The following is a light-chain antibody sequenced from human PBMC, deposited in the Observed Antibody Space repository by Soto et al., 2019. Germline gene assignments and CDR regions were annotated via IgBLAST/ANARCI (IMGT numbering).Light chain of an antibody. CDR2: EGT. CDR3: CSYADGSIYF. Sequence: QSALTQPASVSGSPGQSITISCTRSSTDFENYNLVSWYQHCPDKAPKLIIYEGTKRPSEISDRFSGSESDTTASLIISGLQAEDEGDYYCCSYADGSIYFFGTGTKLTVL. V-gene: IGLV2-23*01. J-gene: IGLJ1*01. CDR1: STDFENYNL.